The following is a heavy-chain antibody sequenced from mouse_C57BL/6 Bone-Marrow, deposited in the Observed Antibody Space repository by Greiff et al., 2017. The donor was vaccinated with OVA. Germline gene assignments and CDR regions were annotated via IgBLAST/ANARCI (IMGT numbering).Heavy chain of an antibody. CDR2: IDPSDSYT. J-gene: IGHJ2*01. CDR1: GYTFTSYW. CDR3: ARTTVGATKYFDY. D-gene: IGHD1-1*01. V-gene: IGHV1-59*01. Sequence: VQLQQSGAELVRPGTSVKLSCKASGYTFTSYWMHWVKQRPGQGLEWIGVIDPSDSYTNYNQKFKGKATLTVDTSSSTAYMQLSSLTSEDSAVDYGARTTVGATKYFDYWGQGTTLTVSS.